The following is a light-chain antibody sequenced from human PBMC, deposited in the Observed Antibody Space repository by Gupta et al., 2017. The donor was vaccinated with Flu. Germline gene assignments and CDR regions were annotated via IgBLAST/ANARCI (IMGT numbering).Light chain of an antibody. CDR3: QQYCSPLVT. J-gene: IGKJ3*01. V-gene: IGKV3-20*01. Sequence: ETVSTQSPGTLSLSPAESATLSCMASHSVSSSYLAWYQQKPGQAPRLLIYGASSRATGVPDRFSGSGTGTDFTLTISRLEPEDFAVYYCQQYCSPLVTFGHGTKVDIK. CDR1: HSVSSSY. CDR2: GAS.